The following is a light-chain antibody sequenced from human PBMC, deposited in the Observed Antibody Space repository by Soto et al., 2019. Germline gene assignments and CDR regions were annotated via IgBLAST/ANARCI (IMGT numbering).Light chain of an antibody. J-gene: IGKJ4*01. CDR2: DTS. V-gene: IGKV3-11*01. CDR3: QQRINWPLT. Sequence: EIVLTQSPATLSLSPGERATLSCRASQSVNRYLAWYQQKPGQTPRLLIYDTSNRATGIPARFSGSGSGTDFTLTISSPEPEDFAVYYCQQRINWPLTFGGGTKVEFK. CDR1: QSVNRY.